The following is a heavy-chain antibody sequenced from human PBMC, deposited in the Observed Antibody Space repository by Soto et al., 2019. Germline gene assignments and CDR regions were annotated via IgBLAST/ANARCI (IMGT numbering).Heavy chain of an antibody. CDR1: GFTFSNYA. V-gene: IGHV3-23*01. J-gene: IGHJ4*02. D-gene: IGHD2-21*01. CDR2: ISSSGGST. CDR3: ARKTLPRRRY. Sequence: GGSLRLSCAASGFTFSNYAMSWVRQAPGKGLEWVSAISSSGGSTYYADSVKGRFTISRDNSKNTLYLQMNSLRAEDTAVYYCARKTLPRRRYSGQGTLVTVSS.